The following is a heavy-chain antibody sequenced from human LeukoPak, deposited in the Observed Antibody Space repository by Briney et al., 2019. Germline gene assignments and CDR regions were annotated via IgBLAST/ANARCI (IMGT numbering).Heavy chain of an antibody. D-gene: IGHD3-3*01. CDR2: IRGDGSNS. CDR3: ARERGTIFGPNWFDP. J-gene: IGHJ5*02. Sequence: GGSLRLSCAVSGLSFSSIHWVRQAPGKGLDWVAFIRGDGSNSYYADSVKGRFTISRDNSKNTLYLQMNSLRAEDTAVYYCARERGTIFGPNWFDPWGQGTLVTVSS. V-gene: IGHV3-30*02. CDR1: GLSFSS.